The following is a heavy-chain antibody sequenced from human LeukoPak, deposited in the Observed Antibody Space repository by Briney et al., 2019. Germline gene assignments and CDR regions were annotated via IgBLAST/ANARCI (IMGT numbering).Heavy chain of an antibody. CDR1: GGSISSYY. D-gene: IGHD3-10*01. CDR3: VRLAGAFAFDI. J-gene: IGHJ3*02. V-gene: IGHV4-59*01. CDR2: IYYSGST. Sequence: SETLSLTCTVSGGSISSYYWSWIRQPPGKGLEWIGYIYYSGSTNYNPSLKSRVTISVDTSKNQFSLKLSSVTAADTAVYYCVRLAGAFAFDIWGQGTMVTVSS.